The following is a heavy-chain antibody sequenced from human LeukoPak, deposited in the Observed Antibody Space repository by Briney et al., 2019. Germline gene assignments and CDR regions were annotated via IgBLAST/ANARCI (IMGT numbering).Heavy chain of an antibody. D-gene: IGHD2-2*01. V-gene: IGHV3-43*01. J-gene: IGHJ4*02. Sequence: PGGSLRLSCAASGFTFDDFGMHWVHQPPGKGLEWVALISWDGDTTYYADSVKGRFTISRDNSKNYMYLEMKSLKNEDTALYYCAKDVHTVVVPAATQFDFWGQGTLVTVSS. CDR2: ISWDGDTT. CDR3: AKDVHTVVVPAATQFDF. CDR1: GFTFDDFG.